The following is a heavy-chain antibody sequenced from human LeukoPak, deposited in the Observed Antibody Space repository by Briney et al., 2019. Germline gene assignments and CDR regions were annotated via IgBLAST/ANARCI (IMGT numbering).Heavy chain of an antibody. CDR1: GYSFTSYW. J-gene: IGHJ4*02. CDR2: IYPGDSDT. Sequence: GESLKISCKGSGYSFTSYWIGWVRQMPGKGLEWMGIIYPGDSDTRYSPSFQGQVTISADKSISTAYLQWSSLKASDTAMYYCARTDTAMVQPGGGVDYWGQGTLVTVSS. CDR3: ARTDTAMVQPGGGVDY. V-gene: IGHV5-51*01. D-gene: IGHD5-18*01.